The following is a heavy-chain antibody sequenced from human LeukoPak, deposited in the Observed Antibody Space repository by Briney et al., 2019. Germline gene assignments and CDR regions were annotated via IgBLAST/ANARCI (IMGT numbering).Heavy chain of an antibody. Sequence: GGSLRLSCAASGFTVSSNYMSWVRQAPGKGLEWVSVIYSGGSTYYADSVKGRFTISRDNSKNTLYLQMNGLRAEDTAVYYCAREGYSSGWYDYWGQGTLVTVSS. D-gene: IGHD6-19*01. V-gene: IGHV3-66*01. CDR2: IYSGGST. J-gene: IGHJ4*02. CDR1: GFTVSSNY. CDR3: AREGYSSGWYDY.